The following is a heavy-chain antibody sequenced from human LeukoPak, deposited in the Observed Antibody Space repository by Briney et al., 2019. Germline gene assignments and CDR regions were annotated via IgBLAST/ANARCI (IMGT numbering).Heavy chain of an antibody. CDR3: ARDRARYDSSGPLFD. CDR1: GFTVSSHY. Sequence: GGSLRLSCVASGFTVSSHYMSWVRRAPGKGLEWVSSIFTGGNIYYADSVKGRFTMSRDNSKNTLFLQMNSLRAEDTAVYYCARDRARYDSSGPLFDWGQGTPVTVSS. CDR2: IFTGGNI. D-gene: IGHD3-22*01. J-gene: IGHJ4*02. V-gene: IGHV3-53*01.